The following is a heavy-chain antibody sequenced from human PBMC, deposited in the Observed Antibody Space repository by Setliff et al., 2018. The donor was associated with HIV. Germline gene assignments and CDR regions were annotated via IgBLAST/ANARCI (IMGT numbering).Heavy chain of an antibody. CDR1: GFSFGSHS. CDR2: INSGSNYI. D-gene: IGHD2-15*01. Sequence: RLSCAASGFSFGSHSMHWVRQAPGKGLEWIASINSGSNYIYYIDSVKGRFTISRDNAKKSLYLQMSSLRAEDAAVYYCARGLSGGYCSGGSCYPFDLWGQGTQVTVSS. CDR3: ARGLSGGYCSGGSCYPFDL. J-gene: IGHJ4*02. V-gene: IGHV3-21*01.